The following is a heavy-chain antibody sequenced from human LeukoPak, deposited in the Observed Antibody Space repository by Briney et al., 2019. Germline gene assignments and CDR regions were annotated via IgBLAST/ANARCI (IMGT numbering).Heavy chain of an antibody. D-gene: IGHD3-10*01. CDR2: ISGSGGST. CDR3: AKDLLDSSNLWFGENWIDP. CDR1: GFTFSSYA. V-gene: IGHV3-23*01. J-gene: IGHJ5*02. Sequence: GGSLRLSCAASGFTFSSYAMSWVRQAPGKGLEWVSAISGSGGSTYYADSVKGRFTISRDNSKNTLYLQMNSLRAEDTAVYYCAKDLLDSSNLWFGENWIDPCGQGTLVTVSS.